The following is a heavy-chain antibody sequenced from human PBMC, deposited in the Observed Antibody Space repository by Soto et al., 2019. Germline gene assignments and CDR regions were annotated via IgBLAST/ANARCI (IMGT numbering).Heavy chain of an antibody. CDR3: ARTIPGSFLYYYYGMDV. CDR2: ISAYNGNT. CDR1: GYTFPNFA. V-gene: IGHV1-18*04. J-gene: IGHJ6*02. D-gene: IGHD2-15*01. Sequence: GASVKVSCKASGYTFPNFAISWVRQARGQGLEWMGWISAYNGNTNYAQKLQGRVTMTTDTSTSTAYMELRSLRSDDTAVYYCARTIPGSFLYYYYGMDVWGQGTTVTVSS.